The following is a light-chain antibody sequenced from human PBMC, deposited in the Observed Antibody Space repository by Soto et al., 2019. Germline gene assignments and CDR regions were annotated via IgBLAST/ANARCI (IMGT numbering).Light chain of an antibody. CDR1: QGISSY. J-gene: IGKJ4*01. Sequence: AIRMTQSPSSLSASTGDRVPITCRASQGISSYLAWYQQKPGKAPKLLIYAASTLQSGVPSRFSGSGSGTDFTLTISCLQSEDFATYYCQQYNNWPPLTFGGGTKVDIK. CDR2: AAS. CDR3: QQYNNWPPLT. V-gene: IGKV1-8*01.